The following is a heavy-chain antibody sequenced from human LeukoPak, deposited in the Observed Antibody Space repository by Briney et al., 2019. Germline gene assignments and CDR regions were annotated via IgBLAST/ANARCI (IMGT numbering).Heavy chain of an antibody. D-gene: IGHD6-19*01. V-gene: IGHV3-48*03. CDR2: ISSSGSTK. CDR3: ARDPERRGWHYFDY. Sequence: PGGSLRLSCAASGFTFSSYEMNWVRQAPGKGLEWVSYISSSGSTKYYAHSVKGRFTISRDNAKNSLYLQMNSLRAEDTAVYYCARDPERRGWHYFDYWGQGTLVTVSS. CDR1: GFTFSSYE. J-gene: IGHJ4*02.